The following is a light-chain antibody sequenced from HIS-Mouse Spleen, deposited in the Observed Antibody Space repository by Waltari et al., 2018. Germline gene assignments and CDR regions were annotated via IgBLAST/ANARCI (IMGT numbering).Light chain of an antibody. CDR1: QSINSY. V-gene: IGKV1-39*01. Sequence: DIQMTQSPSSLSASVGDRVTITCRASQSINSYLNWYPQKPGKAPKLLIYAASSLQSGVPSRFSGSGSGTDFTLTISSLQPEDFATYYCQQSYSTLRTFGPGTKVDIK. CDR3: QQSYSTLRT. J-gene: IGKJ3*01. CDR2: AAS.